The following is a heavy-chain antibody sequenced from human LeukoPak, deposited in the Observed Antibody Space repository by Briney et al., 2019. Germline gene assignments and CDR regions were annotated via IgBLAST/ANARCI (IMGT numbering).Heavy chain of an antibody. V-gene: IGHV1-58*01. CDR3: AADPGLRFLEWVTYDAFDI. CDR2: IVVGSGNT. D-gene: IGHD3-3*01. Sequence: ASVKASCKASGFTFTSSAVQWVRQARGQRLEWIGWIVVGSGNTNYAQKFQERVTITRDMSTSTAYMELSSLRSEDTAVYYCAADPGLRFLEWVTYDAFDIWGQGTMVTVSS. CDR1: GFTFTSSA. J-gene: IGHJ3*02.